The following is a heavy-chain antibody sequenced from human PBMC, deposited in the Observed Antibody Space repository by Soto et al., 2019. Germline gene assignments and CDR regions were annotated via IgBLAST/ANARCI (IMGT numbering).Heavy chain of an antibody. V-gene: IGHV4-38-2*01. Sequence: PSETLSLTCAVSGYSISSGYYWGWIRQPPGKGLEWIGSIYHSGSTYYNPSLKSRVTISVDTSKNQFSLKLSSVTAAGTAVYYCAISRGTTVNNYYYYYGMDVWGQGTTVTVSS. CDR3: AISRGTTVNNYYYYYGMDV. CDR2: IYHSGST. J-gene: IGHJ6*02. CDR1: GYSISSGYY. D-gene: IGHD4-17*01.